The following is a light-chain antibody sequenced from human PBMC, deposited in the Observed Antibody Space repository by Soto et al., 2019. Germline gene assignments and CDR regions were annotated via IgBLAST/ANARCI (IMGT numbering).Light chain of an antibody. J-gene: IGKJ1*01. CDR3: QQYNNDWT. CDR1: QSISSW. CDR2: KAS. V-gene: IGKV1-5*03. Sequence: DIQMTQSPSTLSASVGDRVTIICRASQSISSWLAWYQQKPGKAPKLLIYKASSLESGVPSRFSGSGSGTEFTLTISSLQPDDFAAYYCQQYNNDWTFGQGTKVDIK.